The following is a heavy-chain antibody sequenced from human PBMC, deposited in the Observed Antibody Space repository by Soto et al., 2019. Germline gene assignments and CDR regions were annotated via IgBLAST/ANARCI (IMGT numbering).Heavy chain of an antibody. D-gene: IGHD3-10*01. CDR1: GGSISSYY. J-gene: IGHJ6*02. CDR3: ARQGFGPLHGLVDV. CDR2: VHHSWGS. Sequence: QVQLQESGPGLVKPSETLSLSCTVSGGSISSYYWSWFRQSPGKRMEWIGYVHHSWGSSYNPSLQSRVAISLDTSKSQLSLKATSVTATDTAVYYCARQGFGPLHGLVDVWGQGTTVTVSS. V-gene: IGHV4-59*08.